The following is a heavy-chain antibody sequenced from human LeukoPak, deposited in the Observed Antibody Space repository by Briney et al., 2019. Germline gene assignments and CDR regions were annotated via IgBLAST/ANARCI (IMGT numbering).Heavy chain of an antibody. V-gene: IGHV3-33*01. CDR3: ARGWPEQPPFDY. CDR1: GFTFSSYG. Sequence: GGSLRLSCAASGFTFSSYGMHWVRQAPGKGLEWVAVIWYDGSNKYYADSVKGRLTISRDNSKNTLYLQMNSLRAEDTAVYYCARGWPEQPPFDYWGQGTLVTVSS. J-gene: IGHJ4*02. CDR2: IWYDGSNK. D-gene: IGHD6-13*01.